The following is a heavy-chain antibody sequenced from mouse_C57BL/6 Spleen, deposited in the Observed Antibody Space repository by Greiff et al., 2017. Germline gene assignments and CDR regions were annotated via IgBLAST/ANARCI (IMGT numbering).Heavy chain of an antibody. CDR2: INPNNGGT. CDR1: GYTFTDYY. J-gene: IGHJ3*01. Sequence: VQLQQSGPELVKPGASVKISCKASGYTFTDYYMNWVKQSHGKSLEWIGDINPNNGGTSYNQKFKGKATLTVDKSSSTAYMELRSLTSEDSAVYYCARGDYDDAPWFAYWGQGTLVTVSA. D-gene: IGHD2-4*01. V-gene: IGHV1-26*01. CDR3: ARGDYDDAPWFAY.